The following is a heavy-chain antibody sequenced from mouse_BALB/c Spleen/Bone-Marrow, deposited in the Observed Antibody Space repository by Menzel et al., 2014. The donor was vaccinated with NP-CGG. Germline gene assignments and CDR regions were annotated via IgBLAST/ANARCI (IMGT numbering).Heavy chain of an antibody. Sequence: VQLVESGPQLVRPGASVKISCKASGYSIXSYWMHRVKQRPGQGLEWIGMIDPSDSETRLNQKFKDKATLTVDKSSSTAYMQLNSPTSEDSAVYYCAPHYYGYAWFAYWGQGTLVTVSA. CDR2: IDPSDSET. D-gene: IGHD1-2*01. J-gene: IGHJ3*01. CDR3: APHYYGYAWFAY. V-gene: IGHV1S126*01. CDR1: GYSIXSYW.